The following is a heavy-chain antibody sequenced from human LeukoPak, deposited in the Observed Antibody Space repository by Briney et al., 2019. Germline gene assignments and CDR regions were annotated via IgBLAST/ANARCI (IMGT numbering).Heavy chain of an antibody. CDR3: ARDLSSGLDY. D-gene: IGHD6-19*01. CDR1: GFTFSSYA. V-gene: IGHV3-23*01. CDR2: ISASGDST. Sequence: GGSLRLSCAASGFTFSSYAMNWARQAPGKGLEWVSAISASGDSTHYADSVRGRFTFSRDNSKNTLYLQMNSLRAEDTAVYYCARDLSSGLDYWGQGTLVTVSS. J-gene: IGHJ4*02.